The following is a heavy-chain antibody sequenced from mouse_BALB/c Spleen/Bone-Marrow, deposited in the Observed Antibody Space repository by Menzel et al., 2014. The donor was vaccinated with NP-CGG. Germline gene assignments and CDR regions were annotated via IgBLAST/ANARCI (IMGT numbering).Heavy chain of an antibody. J-gene: IGHJ4*01. V-gene: IGHV2-9*02. Sequence: QVQLKQSGPGLVAPSQSLSITCTVSGFSLTSYGVHWVRQPPGKGLGWLGIIWAGGSTNYNSALMSRLSISKDSSKSQVFLKMNSLQTDDAAMYYCAREDGYFHYYAVDYWGQGTSVTVSS. CDR3: AREDGYFHYYAVDY. CDR2: IWAGGST. CDR1: GFSLTSYG. D-gene: IGHD2-3*01.